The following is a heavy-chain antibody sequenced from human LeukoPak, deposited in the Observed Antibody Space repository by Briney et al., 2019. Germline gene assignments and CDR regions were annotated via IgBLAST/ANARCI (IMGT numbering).Heavy chain of an antibody. J-gene: IGHJ4*02. D-gene: IGHD6-13*01. Sequence: SVKVSCTASGGTFSSYAISWVRQAPGQGLEWMGGIIPIFGTANYAQKFQGRVTITADESTSTAYMELSSLRSEDTAVYYCARDRRAAAGYRSFDYWGQGTLVTVSS. CDR1: GGTFSSYA. V-gene: IGHV1-69*01. CDR3: ARDRRAAAGYRSFDY. CDR2: IIPIFGTA.